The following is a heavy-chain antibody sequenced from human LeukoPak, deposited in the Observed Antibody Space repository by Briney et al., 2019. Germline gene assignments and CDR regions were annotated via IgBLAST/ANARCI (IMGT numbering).Heavy chain of an antibody. V-gene: IGHV4-59*01. J-gene: IGHJ4*02. CDR3: AGPDDYFDY. Sequence: PSETLSLTCTVSGGSTSSYYWSWIRQPPGKGLEWIGYIYYSGSTNYNPSLKSRVTISVDTSKNQFSLKLSSVTAADTAVYYCAGPDDYFDYWGQGTLVTVSS. CDR1: GGSTSSYY. CDR2: IYYSGST.